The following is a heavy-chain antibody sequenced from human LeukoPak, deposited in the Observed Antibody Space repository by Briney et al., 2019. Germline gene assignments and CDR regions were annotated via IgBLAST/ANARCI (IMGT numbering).Heavy chain of an antibody. CDR1: GFTFSSYA. J-gene: IGHJ4*02. V-gene: IGHV3-23*01. CDR3: AKVLEPVPAAIGSDFDY. Sequence: GGSLRLSCAASGFTFSSYAMSWVRQAPGKGLEWVSAISGSGGSTYYADSVKGRFTISRDNSKNTLYLQMNSLRAEDTAVYYCAKVLEPVPAAIGSDFDYWGQGALVTVSS. CDR2: ISGSGGST. D-gene: IGHD2-2*01.